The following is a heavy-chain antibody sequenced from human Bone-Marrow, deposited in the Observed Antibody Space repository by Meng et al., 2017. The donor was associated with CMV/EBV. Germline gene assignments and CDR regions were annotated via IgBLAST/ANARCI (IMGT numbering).Heavy chain of an antibody. CDR1: GGSFSGYY. Sequence: SQTLSLTCAVYGGSFSGYYWSWIRQPPGKGLEWIGEINHSGSTNYNPSLKSRVTISVDTSKNQFSLKLSSVTAADTAVYYCAREWGAARAPLRYYYYYGMDVWGQGTTVTVSS. J-gene: IGHJ6*02. CDR2: INHSGST. CDR3: AREWGAARAPLRYYYYYGMDV. D-gene: IGHD6-6*01. V-gene: IGHV4-34*01.